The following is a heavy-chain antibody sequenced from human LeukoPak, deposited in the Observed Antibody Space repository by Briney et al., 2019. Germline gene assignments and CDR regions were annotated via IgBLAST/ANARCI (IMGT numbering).Heavy chain of an antibody. CDR2: INPNSGGT. J-gene: IGHJ4*02. CDR3: ARGHSSGWSDEDY. Sequence: GASVKVSCKASGYTFTGYYMHWVRQAPGQGLEWMGWINPNSGGTNYAQKFQGWVTMTRDTSISTAYMELSRLRSDDTAVYYCARGHSSGWSDEDYWGQGTLVTVSS. D-gene: IGHD6-19*01. CDR1: GYTFTGYY. V-gene: IGHV1-2*04.